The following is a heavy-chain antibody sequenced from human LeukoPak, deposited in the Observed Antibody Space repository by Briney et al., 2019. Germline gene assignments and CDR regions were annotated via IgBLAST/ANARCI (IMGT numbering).Heavy chain of an antibody. J-gene: IGHJ4*02. CDR2: NYYSGST. CDR1: GGSISSGDYY. CDR3: ARGGPRPKYYD. Sequence: SETLSLTCTVSGGSISSGDYYWSWIRQPPGKGLEWIGYNYYSGSTYYNPSLKSRVTISVDTSKNQFSLKLSSVTAADTAVYYCARGGPRPKYYDWGQGTLVTVSS. D-gene: IGHD3-10*01. V-gene: IGHV4-30-4*01.